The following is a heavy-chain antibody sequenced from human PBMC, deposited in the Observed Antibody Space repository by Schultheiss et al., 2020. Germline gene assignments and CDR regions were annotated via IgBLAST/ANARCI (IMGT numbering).Heavy chain of an antibody. J-gene: IGHJ2*01. CDR2: INEHGSTT. CDR3: YSSGWDCYFDL. V-gene: IGHV3-74*01. CDR1: GFTFSSYW. D-gene: IGHD6-19*01. Sequence: GGSLRLSCAASGFTFSSYWMHWVRQAPGKGLVWVSRINEHGSTTNYADSVKGRFSISRDNAKNTLYLQMNSLRAEDTAVYYRYSSGWDCYFDLWGRGTLVTVS.